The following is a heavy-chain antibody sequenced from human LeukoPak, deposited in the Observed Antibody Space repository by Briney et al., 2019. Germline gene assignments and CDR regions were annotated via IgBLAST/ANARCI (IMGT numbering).Heavy chain of an antibody. CDR3: TRAYYGSGSYFGKNHYYYYMDV. J-gene: IGHJ6*03. Sequence: GGSLRLSCTDSGFTFGDYAMSWVRHAPGKRLEWVGFIRSKAYGGTTEYAASVKGRFTISRDDSKSIAYLQMNSLKTEDTAVYYCTRAYYGSGSYFGKNHYYYYMDVWGKGTTVTISS. D-gene: IGHD3-10*01. V-gene: IGHV3-49*04. CDR1: GFTFGDYA. CDR2: IRSKAYGGTT.